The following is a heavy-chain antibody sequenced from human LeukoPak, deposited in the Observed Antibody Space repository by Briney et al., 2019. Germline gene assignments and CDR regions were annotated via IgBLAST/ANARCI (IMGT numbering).Heavy chain of an antibody. D-gene: IGHD2-2*01. V-gene: IGHV3-23*01. Sequence: GGSLRLSCAASRFSFSDSYMSWIRQAPGKGLEWVSSLSGSGGNTYYADSVKGRFTISRDNSKNTLYLQMNSLRAEDTAKYYCAKVASLCTSTSCVRGGFDYWGQGTLVTVSS. CDR2: LSGSGGNT. J-gene: IGHJ4*02. CDR3: AKVASLCTSTSCVRGGFDY. CDR1: RFSFSDSY.